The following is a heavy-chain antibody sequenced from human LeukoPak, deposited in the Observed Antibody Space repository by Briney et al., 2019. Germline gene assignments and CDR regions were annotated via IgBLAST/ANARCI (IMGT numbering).Heavy chain of an antibody. V-gene: IGHV4-34*01. D-gene: IGHD7-27*01. CDR1: GGSFSGYY. J-gene: IGHJ4*02. CDR3: ARIRPPGD. Sequence: SESLSLTGAVYGGSFSGYYWSWIRQPPGKGLEWIGEINHSGSTNYNPSLKSRVTISVDTSKNQFSLKLSSVTAADTAVYYCARIRPPGDWGQGTLVTVSS. CDR2: INHSGST.